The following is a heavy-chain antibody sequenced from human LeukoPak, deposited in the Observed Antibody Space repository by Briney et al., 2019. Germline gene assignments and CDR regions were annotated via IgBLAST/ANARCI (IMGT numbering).Heavy chain of an antibody. D-gene: IGHD6-6*01. Sequence: GGSLRLSCAASGFSFNNYVMSWVRQAPGKGLEWVSAISGDGARTYYADSVKGRFTISRDNSKNTLYLQMNSLRAEDTAVYYCARQGSSSFYYFDYWGQGTLVTVSS. J-gene: IGHJ4*02. V-gene: IGHV3-23*01. CDR3: ARQGSSSFYYFDY. CDR2: ISGDGART. CDR1: GFSFNNYV.